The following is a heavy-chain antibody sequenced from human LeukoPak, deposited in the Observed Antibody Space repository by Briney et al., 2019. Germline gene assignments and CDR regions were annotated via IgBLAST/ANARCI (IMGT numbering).Heavy chain of an antibody. J-gene: IGHJ4*02. CDR1: GFTFSSYG. CDR2: IRYDGSNK. V-gene: IGHV3-30*02. D-gene: IGHD2-2*01. Sequence: PGGSLRLSCAASGFTFSSYGMHWVRQAPGKGLEWVAFIRYDGSNKYYADSVKGRFTISRDNSKNTLNPQMNSLRAEDTAVYYCAKVSSDIVVVPAASSFDYWGQGTLVTVSS. CDR3: AKVSSDIVVVPAASSFDY.